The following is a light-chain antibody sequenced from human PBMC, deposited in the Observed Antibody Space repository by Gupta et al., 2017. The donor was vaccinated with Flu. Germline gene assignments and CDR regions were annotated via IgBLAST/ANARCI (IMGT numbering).Light chain of an antibody. CDR3: SSDTTRSTVV. J-gene: IGLJ2*01. Sequence: QSALTQPASVPGSPGQSITISCTGTSSDVGASNSVSWSPHHPGQAPKLMIYDVSKRPAGAAGRFSGSKAGNTASLTISAHQEEDAADYYCSSDTTRSTVVFGGGTKVTVL. V-gene: IGLV2-14*03. CDR2: DVS. CDR1: SSDVGASNS.